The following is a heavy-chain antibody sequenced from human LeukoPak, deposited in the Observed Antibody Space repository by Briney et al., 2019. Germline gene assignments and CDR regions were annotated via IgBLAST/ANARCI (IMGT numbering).Heavy chain of an antibody. V-gene: IGHV4-39*07. CDR3: ARGYDSSGYYSRPYYYYYYMDV. CDR1: GGSMRISTYY. Sequence: SETLSLTCSVSGGSMRISTYYWGWIRQPPGKGLEWIGSIYYSGSTYYNPALESRVTISVDTSKNQFSLKMRSVTAADTAVYYCARGYDSSGYYSRPYYYYYYMDVWGKGTTVTVSS. CDR2: IYYSGST. D-gene: IGHD3-22*01. J-gene: IGHJ6*03.